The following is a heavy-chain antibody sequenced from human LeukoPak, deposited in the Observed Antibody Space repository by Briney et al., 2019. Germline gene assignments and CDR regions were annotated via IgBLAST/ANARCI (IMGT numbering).Heavy chain of an antibody. V-gene: IGHV3-48*03. CDR1: GFTFSNYE. Sequence: GGSLTLSCAASGFTFSNYEMNWVRQAPGKGLEWLSYISCNGNTIYYADSVKGRFTISRDNAKNSLYLQMNSLSAEDTAVYYCARGSLVHYYGSGSYRIRAGFDSWGQGTLVTVSS. J-gene: IGHJ4*02. CDR2: ISCNGNTI. CDR3: ARGSLVHYYGSGSYRIRAGFDS. D-gene: IGHD3-10*01.